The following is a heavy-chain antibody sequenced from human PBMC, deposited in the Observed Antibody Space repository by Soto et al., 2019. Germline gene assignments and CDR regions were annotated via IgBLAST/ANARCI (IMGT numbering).Heavy chain of an antibody. J-gene: IGHJ4*02. CDR2: ISYDGSKK. CDR1: GFTFSSYG. CDR3: EKDVLYFGSGSYPDY. Sequence: GGSLRLSCAASGFTFSSYGMHWVRQAPGKGLEWVAVISYDGSKKFYADSVKGRFTISRDNSKNTLYLQMNSLRAEDTAVYYCEKDVLYFGSGSYPDYWGQGTLVTVSS. D-gene: IGHD3-10*01. V-gene: IGHV3-30*18.